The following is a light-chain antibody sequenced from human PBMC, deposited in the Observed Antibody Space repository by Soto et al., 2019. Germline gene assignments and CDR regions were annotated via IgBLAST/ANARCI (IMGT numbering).Light chain of an antibody. Sequence: IGMSQSPATLSVPPGERATLSSGASQSVSSSYLAWYQQKPGQAPRLLIYGASSRATGIPDRFSGSGSGTEFTLTISSLLSEDFAVYSCQQYNNWPLTFGGGTKVDVK. V-gene: IGKV3D-15*01. J-gene: IGKJ4*01. CDR2: GAS. CDR3: QQYNNWPLT. CDR1: QSVSSSY.